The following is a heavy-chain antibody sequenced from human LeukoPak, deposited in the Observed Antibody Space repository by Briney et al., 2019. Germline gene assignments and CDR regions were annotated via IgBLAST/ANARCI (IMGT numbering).Heavy chain of an antibody. V-gene: IGHV1-18*01. CDR3: ARDKSPYSSSTTDY. CDR1: GYTFTSYG. CDR2: ISAYNGNT. J-gene: IGHJ4*02. D-gene: IGHD6-13*01. Sequence: GASVKVSCKASGYTFTSYGISWVRQAPGQGLEWMGWISAYNGNTNYAQKLQGRVTMTTDTSTSTAYMELRSLRSDDTAVYYCARDKSPYSSSTTDYWGQGTLVTVSS.